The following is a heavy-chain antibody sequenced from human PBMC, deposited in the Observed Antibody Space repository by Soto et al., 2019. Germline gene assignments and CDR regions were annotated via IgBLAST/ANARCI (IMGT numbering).Heavy chain of an antibody. D-gene: IGHD3-16*01. V-gene: IGHV3-30*18. Sequence: PGGSLRLSCAASGFTISSYGMHWVRQAPGKGLEWVAVISYDGSNKYYADSVKGRFTISRDNSKNKLYLQMNSLRAEDTAVYYCAKGRDFGIDYWGQGTLVTVSS. CDR2: ISYDGSNK. CDR3: AKGRDFGIDY. J-gene: IGHJ4*02. CDR1: GFTISSYG.